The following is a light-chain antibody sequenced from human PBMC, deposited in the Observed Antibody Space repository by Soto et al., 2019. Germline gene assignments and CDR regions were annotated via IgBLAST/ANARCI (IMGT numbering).Light chain of an antibody. Sequence: SYKLTQPPSVSVAPGQTARIACGGNNIGSKNVQWYQQKPGQAPVLVVYDDSDRPSGIPERFSGSNSVNTATLTISRVEAGDEADYYCQVWDSSGDHPTWVLGTGTKVTVL. J-gene: IGLJ1*01. CDR3: QVWDSSGDHPTWV. CDR2: DDS. CDR1: NIGSKN. V-gene: IGLV3-21*02.